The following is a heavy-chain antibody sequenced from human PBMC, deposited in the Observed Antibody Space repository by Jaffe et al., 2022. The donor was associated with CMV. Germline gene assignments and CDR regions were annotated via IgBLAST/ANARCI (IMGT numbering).Heavy chain of an antibody. CDR1: GGSFSGYY. CDR2: INHSGST. CDR3: ARGPDTAMAKRHYFDY. J-gene: IGHJ4*02. V-gene: IGHV4-34*01. D-gene: IGHD5-18*01. Sequence: QVQLQQWGAGLLKPSETLSLTCAVYGGSFSGYYWSWIRQPPGKGLEWIGEINHSGSTNYNPSLKSRVTISVDTSKNQFSLKLSSVTAADTAVYYCARGPDTAMAKRHYFDYWGQGTLVTVSS.